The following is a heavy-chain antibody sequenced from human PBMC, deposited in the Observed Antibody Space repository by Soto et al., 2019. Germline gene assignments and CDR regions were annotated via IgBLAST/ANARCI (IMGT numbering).Heavy chain of an antibody. CDR2: ISGSGTYT. J-gene: IGHJ3*02. V-gene: IGHV3-11*05. D-gene: IGHD6-13*01. CDR1: EFTVSDYY. Sequence: PVGSLRHSYAASEFTVSDYYMSWVRHTPGKGLEWVSYISGSGTYTNYADSVRGRFTISRDNAKNSLYLQMNSLRAEDTAVYYCARDRIIAATDAFDIWGQGTMVNVSS. CDR3: ARDRIIAATDAFDI.